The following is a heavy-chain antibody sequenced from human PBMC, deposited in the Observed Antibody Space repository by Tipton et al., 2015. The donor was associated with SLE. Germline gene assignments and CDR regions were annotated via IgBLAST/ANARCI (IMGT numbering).Heavy chain of an antibody. V-gene: IGHV3-23*03. D-gene: IGHD7-27*01. CDR1: GFTFKGYA. Sequence: SLRLSCAASGFTFKGYAMTWVRQAPGKGLEWVSVMFGGGSSTYYADSVKGRFTMSRDNSKSTLYLQMNSLRVDDMAVYYCAKGSPKWGGFGSWGQGTLVTVSS. CDR3: AKGSPKWGGFGS. J-gene: IGHJ4*02. CDR2: MFGGGSST.